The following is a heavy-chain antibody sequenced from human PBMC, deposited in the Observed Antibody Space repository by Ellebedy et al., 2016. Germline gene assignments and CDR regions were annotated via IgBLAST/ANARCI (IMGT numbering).Heavy chain of an antibody. Sequence: GGSLRLSCAASGFTFSGSAMHWVRQASGKGLEWVGRIRSKANSYATAYAASVKGRFTISRDDSKNTAYLQMNSLKTEDTAVYYCTIAERIAAATNVWGQGTMVTVSS. J-gene: IGHJ3*01. CDR3: TIAERIAAATNV. D-gene: IGHD6-13*01. CDR2: IRSKANSYAT. CDR1: GFTFSGSA. V-gene: IGHV3-73*01.